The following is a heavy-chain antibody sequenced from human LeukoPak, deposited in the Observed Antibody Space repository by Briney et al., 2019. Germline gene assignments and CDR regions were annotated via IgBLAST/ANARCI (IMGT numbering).Heavy chain of an antibody. CDR1: GGTLRNYA. CDR2: LIPLFGRA. Sequence: SVKVSCKASGGTLRNYAISWVRQAPGQGLEWMGGLIPLFGRAEYAQKFQGRVTITADEPTNTAYMELNFLRSEDTAVYYCASPKENSDYYFDSWAREPWSPSPQ. CDR3: ASPKENSDYYFDS. J-gene: IGHJ4*02. V-gene: IGHV1-69*13. D-gene: IGHD4-11*01.